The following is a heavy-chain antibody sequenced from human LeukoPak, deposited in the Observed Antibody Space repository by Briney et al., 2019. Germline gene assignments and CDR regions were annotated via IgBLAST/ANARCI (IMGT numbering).Heavy chain of an antibody. CDR2: IYSGGST. Sequence: GGSLRLSCAASGFTVSSNYMSWVRQAPGKGLEWVSVIYSGGSTYYADSVKGRFTISRDNSKNTLYLQMNSLRAEDTAVYYCARAGEWLSPFDHWGLGTLVTVSS. D-gene: IGHD3-3*01. CDR1: GFTVSSNY. V-gene: IGHV3-53*01. CDR3: ARAGEWLSPFDH. J-gene: IGHJ4*02.